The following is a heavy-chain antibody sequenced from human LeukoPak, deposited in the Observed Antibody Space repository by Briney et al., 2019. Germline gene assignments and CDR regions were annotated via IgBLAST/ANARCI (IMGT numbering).Heavy chain of an antibody. CDR1: GGSISSSSYY. CDR3: AGLTREDAFDI. J-gene: IGHJ3*02. D-gene: IGHD1-26*01. CDR2: IYYSGST. V-gene: IGHV4-39*01. Sequence: SETLSLTCTVSGGSISSSSYYWGWIRQPPGKGLEWIGSIYYSGSTYYNPSLKSRVTISVDTSKNQFSLKLSSVTAADTAVYYCAGLTREDAFDIWGQGTMVTVSS.